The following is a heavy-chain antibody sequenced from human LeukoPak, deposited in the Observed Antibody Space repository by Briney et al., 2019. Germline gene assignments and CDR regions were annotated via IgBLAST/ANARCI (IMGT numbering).Heavy chain of an antibody. CDR3: TTDLGTYYHGSQRLIPIDY. Sequence: GGSLRLSCAASGFTFSNAWMSWVRQAPGKGLEWIGRIKSKTDGETTNYAEPVRGRFTISRDDSKSAVYLQMNSLKIEDTAVYYCTTDLGTYYHGSQRLIPIDYWGQGTLVTVSS. V-gene: IGHV3-15*01. CDR1: GFTFSNAW. CDR2: IKSKTDGETT. D-gene: IGHD3-10*01. J-gene: IGHJ4*02.